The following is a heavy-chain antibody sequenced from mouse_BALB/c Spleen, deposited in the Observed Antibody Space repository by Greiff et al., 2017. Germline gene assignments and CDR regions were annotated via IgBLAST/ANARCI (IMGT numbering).Heavy chain of an antibody. Sequence: EVKLVESGPGLVKPSQSLSLTCTVTGYSITSDYAWNWIRQFPGNKLEWMGYISYSGSTSYNPSLKSRISITRDTSKNQFFLQLNSVTTEDTATYYCARSGDGAYWGQGTLVTVSA. D-gene: IGHD2-13*01. J-gene: IGHJ3*01. CDR2: ISYSGST. CDR3: ARSGDGAY. V-gene: IGHV3-2*02. CDR1: GYSITSDYA.